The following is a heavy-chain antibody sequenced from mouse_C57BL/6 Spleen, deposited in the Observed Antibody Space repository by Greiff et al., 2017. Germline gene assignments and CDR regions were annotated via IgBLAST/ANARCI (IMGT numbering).Heavy chain of an antibody. CDR2: ISSGGSYT. J-gene: IGHJ2*01. D-gene: IGHD4-1*01. CDR1: GFTFSSYG. CDR3: ARQTGPDY. V-gene: IGHV5-6*02. Sequence: EVKLVESGGDLVKPGGSLKLSCAASGFTFSSYGMSWVRQTPDKRLEWVATISSGGSYTYYPDSVKGRFTISRDNAKNTLYLQMSSLKSEDTAMYYCARQTGPDYWGQGTTLTVSS.